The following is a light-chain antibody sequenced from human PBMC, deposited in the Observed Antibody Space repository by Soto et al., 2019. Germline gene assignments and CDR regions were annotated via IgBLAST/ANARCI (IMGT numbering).Light chain of an antibody. Sequence: QSALTQPPSASGSPGQSVTISCTGTSSDVGGYNYVSWYQQHPGNAPKLMIYEVSKRPSGVPDRFSGSKSGNTASLTVSGLQDEDEADYYCSSYAGSNILSVVFGGGTKLTVL. CDR2: EVS. CDR3: SSYAGSNILSVV. CDR1: SSDVGGYNY. J-gene: IGLJ2*01. V-gene: IGLV2-8*01.